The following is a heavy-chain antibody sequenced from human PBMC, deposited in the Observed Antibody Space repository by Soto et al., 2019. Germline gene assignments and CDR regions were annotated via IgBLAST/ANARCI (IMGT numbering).Heavy chain of an antibody. CDR2: ISDTGGAT. D-gene: IGHD2-2*01. CDR3: AKESTLVLDS. CDR1: GFTFSDYA. Sequence: GGSLRLSCVTSGFTFSDYAINWVRQAPGKGLEWVSSISDTGGATYYADSVRGRFTISRDNSKNTLYLQMNSLRDEDTAIYYCAKESTLVLDSWGQGTLVTVSS. J-gene: IGHJ4*02. V-gene: IGHV3-23*01.